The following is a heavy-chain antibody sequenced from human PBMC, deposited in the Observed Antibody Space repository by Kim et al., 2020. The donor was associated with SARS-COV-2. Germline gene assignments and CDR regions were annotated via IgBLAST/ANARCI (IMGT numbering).Heavy chain of an antibody. D-gene: IGHD3-22*01. J-gene: IGHJ2*01. CDR2: IYHSGST. CDR1: GGSISSSNW. Sequence: SETLSLTCAVSGGSISSSNWWSWVRQPPGKGLEWIGEIYHSGSTNYNPSLKSRVTISVDKSKNQFSLKLSSVTAADTAVYYCARIQYDSSGYYSGLRYFDLWGRGTLVTVSS. CDR3: ARIQYDSSGYYSGLRYFDL. V-gene: IGHV4-4*02.